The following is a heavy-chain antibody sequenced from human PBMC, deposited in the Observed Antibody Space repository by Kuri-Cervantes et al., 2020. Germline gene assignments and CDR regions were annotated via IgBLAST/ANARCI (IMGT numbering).Heavy chain of an antibody. V-gene: IGHV4-61*01. J-gene: IGHJ4*02. Sequence: GSLRLSCTVSGGSVSSGSYYWSWIRQPPGKGLEWIGYIYYSGSTNYNPSLKSRVTISVDTSKNQFSLKLSSVTAADTAVYYCATAGDEQWLVSKYWGQGTLVTVSS. CDR3: ATAGDEQWLVSKY. CDR1: GGSVSSGSYY. D-gene: IGHD6-19*01. CDR2: IYYSGST.